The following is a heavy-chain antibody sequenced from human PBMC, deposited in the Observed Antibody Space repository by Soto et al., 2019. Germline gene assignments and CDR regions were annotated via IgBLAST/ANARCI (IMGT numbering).Heavy chain of an antibody. J-gene: IGHJ4*02. Sequence: QVQLVQSGAEVKKPGSSVKVSCKASGGTFSSYTISWVRQAPGQGLEWMGRIIPILGIANYAQKFQGRVTITAEKSTRTDYMELSSLRSEDTAVYYCAREEYYYGSGAFFDYWGQGTLVTVSS. CDR3: AREEYYYGSGAFFDY. D-gene: IGHD3-10*01. CDR1: GGTFSSYT. CDR2: IIPILGIA. V-gene: IGHV1-69*08.